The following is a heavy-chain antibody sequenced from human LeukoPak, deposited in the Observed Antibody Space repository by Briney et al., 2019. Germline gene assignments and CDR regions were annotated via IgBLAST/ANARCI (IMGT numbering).Heavy chain of an antibody. D-gene: IGHD3-16*01. CDR3: ARGLGERRAFAI. J-gene: IGHJ3*02. CDR2: INPNSGGT. Sequence: GASVKVSCKASGYTFTGNYIHWVRQAAGQGLEWMGWINPNSGGTKYAQKFQGRVTMTRDTSISTAYMELSRLRSDDTAVYYCARGLGERRAFAIWGQGTMVTVSS. V-gene: IGHV1-2*02. CDR1: GYTFTGNY.